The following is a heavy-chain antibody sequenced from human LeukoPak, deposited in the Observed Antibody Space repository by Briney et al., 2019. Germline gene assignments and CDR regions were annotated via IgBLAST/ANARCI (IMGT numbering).Heavy chain of an antibody. CDR2: ISGSGGST. V-gene: IGHV3-23*01. CDR3: AKGGALDGDAFDI. CDR1: GFTFSSYS. J-gene: IGHJ3*02. D-gene: IGHD4/OR15-4a*01. Sequence: GGSLRLSCAASGFTFSSYSMNWVRQAPGKGLEWVSAISGSGGSTYYADSVKGRFTISRDNSKNTLYLQMNSLRAEDTAVYYCAKGGALDGDAFDIWGQGTMVTVSS.